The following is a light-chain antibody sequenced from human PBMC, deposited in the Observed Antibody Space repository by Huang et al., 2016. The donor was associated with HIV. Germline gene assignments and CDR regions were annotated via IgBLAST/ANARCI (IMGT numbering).Light chain of an antibody. CDR2: GAS. Sequence: EIVLTQSPGTLSLSPGERATFSCRASQGGRGRYLAWYQQKPGQAPRLLIYGASSRATGIPDMFSGSGSGTDFTLTISRLEPEDFAVYYCQQYGSSLRTFGQGTKVEIK. V-gene: IGKV3-20*01. CDR3: QQYGSSLRT. CDR1: QGGRGRY. J-gene: IGKJ1*01.